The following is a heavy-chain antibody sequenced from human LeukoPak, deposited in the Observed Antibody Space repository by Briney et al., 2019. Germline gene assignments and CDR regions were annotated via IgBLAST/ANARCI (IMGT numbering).Heavy chain of an antibody. Sequence: SETLSLTCTVSGVSVSSGSYYWRWIRQPPGKGLELIGYIYYSGSTNYNPSLKSRVTISVDTSKNQFSLKLSSVTAADTAVYYCARYRPLYFDYWGQGTLVTVSS. CDR1: GVSVSSGSYY. CDR3: ARYRPLYFDY. J-gene: IGHJ4*02. CDR2: IYYSGST. V-gene: IGHV4-61*01.